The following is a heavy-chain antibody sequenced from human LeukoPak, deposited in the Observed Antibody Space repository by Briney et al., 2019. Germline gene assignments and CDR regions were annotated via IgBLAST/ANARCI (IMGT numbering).Heavy chain of an antibody. D-gene: IGHD2-2*02. Sequence: GSLRLSCAASGVTFSSYWMSWVRQAPGKGLEWVANIKQDGSEKYYVDSVKGRFTISRDNAKNSLYLQMNSLRAEDTAVYYCARARRDCSSTSCYTSFWFDPWGQGTLVTVSS. V-gene: IGHV3-7*01. CDR1: GVTFSSYW. J-gene: IGHJ5*02. CDR2: IKQDGSEK. CDR3: ARARRDCSSTSCYTSFWFDP.